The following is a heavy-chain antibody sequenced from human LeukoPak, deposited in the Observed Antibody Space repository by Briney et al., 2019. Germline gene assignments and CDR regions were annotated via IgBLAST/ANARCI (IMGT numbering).Heavy chain of an antibody. Sequence: GGSLRLSCAVSGFTFNSHAMHWVRQAPGKGLEWVAVISYDGSNKYYADSVKGRFTISRDNSKNPLHLQMNSLRAEDTAVYYCTRDITLTRGGRSDYWGQGTLVTVSS. J-gene: IGHJ4*02. D-gene: IGHD3-10*01. V-gene: IGHV3-30-3*01. CDR2: ISYDGSNK. CDR1: GFTFNSHA. CDR3: TRDITLTRGGRSDY.